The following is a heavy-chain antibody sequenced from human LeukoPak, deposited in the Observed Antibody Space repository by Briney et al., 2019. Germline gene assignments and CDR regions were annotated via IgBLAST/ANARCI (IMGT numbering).Heavy chain of an antibody. CDR1: GGSITNYY. CDR3: ARGNYDSTGYYYMGDTLDI. D-gene: IGHD3-22*01. CDR2: IYISGST. J-gene: IGHJ3*02. Sequence: SETLSLTCTVSGGSITNYYWNWIRQPAGKGLEWIAHIYISGSTNYNPSLKSRVTMSVDTSKNQFSLKVNSVTAADTAVYYCARGNYDSTGYYYMGDTLDIWGQGTMVTVSS. V-gene: IGHV4-4*07.